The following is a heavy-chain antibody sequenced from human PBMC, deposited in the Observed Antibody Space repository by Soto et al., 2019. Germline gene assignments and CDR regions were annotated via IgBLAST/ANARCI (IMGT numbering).Heavy chain of an antibody. J-gene: IGHJ4*02. CDR1: GFTFRTFA. CDR2: ISSNSGNK. Sequence: GGSLRLSCAASGFTFRTFAMHWVRHAPGKGLEWVSSISSNSGNKDYADSVKGRFTVSRDNAKNSLYLHMSSLRSEDTALYYCAKDASITTTYLAHWGQGTLVTVSS. V-gene: IGHV3-9*01. CDR3: AKDASITTTYLAH. D-gene: IGHD1-1*01.